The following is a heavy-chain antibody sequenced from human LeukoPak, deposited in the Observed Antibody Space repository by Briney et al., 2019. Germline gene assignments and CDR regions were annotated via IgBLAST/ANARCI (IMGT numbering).Heavy chain of an antibody. V-gene: IGHV3-23*01. CDR3: AKSPALSYYYDSSGYSFDY. CDR1: GFTFSSYA. CDR2: ISGSGGST. J-gene: IGHJ4*02. D-gene: IGHD3-22*01. Sequence: GGSLRLSCAASGFTFSSYAMSWVRQAPGKGLEWDSAISGSGGSTYYADSVKGRFTISRDNSKNTLYLQMNSLRAEDTAVYYCAKSPALSYYYDSSGYSFDYWGQGTLVTVSS.